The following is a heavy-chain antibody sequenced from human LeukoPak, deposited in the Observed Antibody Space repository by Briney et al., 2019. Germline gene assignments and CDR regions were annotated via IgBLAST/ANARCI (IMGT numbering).Heavy chain of an antibody. J-gene: IGHJ4*02. Sequence: PGGSLRLSCAASGFTFSNYAMSWVRQAPGKGLEWVSAISGSGGSTYYADFVKGRFTISRDNAKNTVYLQMHSLRAEDTAVYYCVSGYCSSTTCYRGAYWGQGTLVTVSS. CDR2: ISGSGGST. D-gene: IGHD2-2*03. CDR3: VSGYCSSTTCYRGAY. V-gene: IGHV3-23*01. CDR1: GFTFSNYA.